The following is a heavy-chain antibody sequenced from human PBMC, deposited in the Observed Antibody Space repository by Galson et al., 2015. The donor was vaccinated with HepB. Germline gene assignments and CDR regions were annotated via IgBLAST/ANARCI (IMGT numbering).Heavy chain of an antibody. D-gene: IGHD4-17*01. Sequence: SLRLSCAASGFTFSSYWMHWVRQAPGKGLMWVSRINSDGSSTSYADSVKGRFTISRDNAKNTLYLQMNSLRAEDTAVYYCATGDYSVYFDYWGQGTLVTVSS. CDR1: GFTFSSYW. V-gene: IGHV3-74*01. J-gene: IGHJ4*02. CDR3: ATGDYSVYFDY. CDR2: INSDGSST.